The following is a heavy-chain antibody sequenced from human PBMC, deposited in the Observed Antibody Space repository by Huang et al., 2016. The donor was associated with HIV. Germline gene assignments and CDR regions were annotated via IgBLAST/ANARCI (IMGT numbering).Heavy chain of an antibody. CDR1: G. Sequence: LQLQESGPGLVKPSETLSLTCSVSGQPPGQGLEWIASIHYIATTYYNPSLMNRVTISVDTAKGQFSLKVRSVTAADTAVYYCVRHGMTVGATYLTWGQGTLVTVSS. J-gene: IGHJ5*02. CDR2: IHYIATT. V-gene: IGHV4-39*01. D-gene: IGHD1-26*01. CDR3: VRHGMTVGATYLT.